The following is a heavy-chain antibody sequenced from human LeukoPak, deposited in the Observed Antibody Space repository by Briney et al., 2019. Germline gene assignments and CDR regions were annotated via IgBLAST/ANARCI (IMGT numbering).Heavy chain of an antibody. V-gene: IGHV4-31*03. Sequence: SQTLSLTCTVSGGSISSGGYYWSWIRQHPGKGLEWIGYIYYSGSTYYNPSLKSRVTISVDTSKNQFSLKLSSVTAADTAVYYCARGWFGGFRENWFDPWGQGTLVTVSS. CDR2: IYYSGST. CDR1: GGSISSGGYY. J-gene: IGHJ5*02. D-gene: IGHD3-10*01. CDR3: ARGWFGGFRENWFDP.